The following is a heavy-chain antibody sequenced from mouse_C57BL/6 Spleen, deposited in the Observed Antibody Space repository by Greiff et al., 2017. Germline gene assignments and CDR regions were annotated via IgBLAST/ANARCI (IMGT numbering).Heavy chain of an antibody. D-gene: IGHD1-1*01. CDR2: IHPNSGST. CDR1: GYTFTSYW. Sequence: QVQLQQPGAELVKPWASVTLSCKASGYTFTSYWMHWVKQRPGQGLEWLGMIHPNSGSTNYNEKFKSKATLTVDKSSSTAYMQLSSLTSEDSAVYYCAREDYGDFDYWGQGTTLTVSS. V-gene: IGHV1-64*01. J-gene: IGHJ2*01. CDR3: AREDYGDFDY.